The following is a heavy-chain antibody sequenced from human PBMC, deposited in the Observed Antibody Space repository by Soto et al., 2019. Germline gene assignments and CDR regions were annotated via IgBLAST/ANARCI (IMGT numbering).Heavy chain of an antibody. CDR2: INGRGGST. Sequence: PGGSLRLSCAASGITFDQYAMSWVRQTPGKGLEWVSSINGRGGSTYYADSVKGRFTISRDTSKKTLYLQMSSLRVEDTAVYYCAREAGAPGVWCFDLWGRGTLVTVSS. V-gene: IGHV3-23*01. CDR3: AREAGAPGVWCFDL. D-gene: IGHD1-26*01. J-gene: IGHJ2*01. CDR1: GITFDQYA.